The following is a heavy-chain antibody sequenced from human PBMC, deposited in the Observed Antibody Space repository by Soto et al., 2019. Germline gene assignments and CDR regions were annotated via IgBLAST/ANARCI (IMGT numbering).Heavy chain of an antibody. CDR2: INHSGST. D-gene: IGHD2-2*02. Sequence: SETLSLTCAVYGGSFSGYYWSWIRQPPGKGLEWIGEINHSGSTNYNPSLKSRVTISVDTSKNQFSLKLSSVTAADTAVYYCARQLVTGYNDHWGQGALVTVSS. CDR3: ARQLVTGYNDH. J-gene: IGHJ5*02. V-gene: IGHV4-34*01. CDR1: GGSFSGYY.